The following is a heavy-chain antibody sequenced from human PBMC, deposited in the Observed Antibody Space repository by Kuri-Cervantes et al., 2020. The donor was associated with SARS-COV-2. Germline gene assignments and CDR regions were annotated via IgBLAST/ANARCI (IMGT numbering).Heavy chain of an antibody. D-gene: IGHD3-3*01. CDR3: ARGPTGGYDFWSGYETNFDY. CDR1: GGSISSSSYY. V-gene: IGHV4-39*01. J-gene: IGHJ4*02. Sequence: GSLRLSCTVSGGSISSSSYYWGWIRQPPGKGREWIGSIYYSGSTYYNPSLKSRVTISVDTSKNQLSLKLSSVTAADTAVYYCARGPTGGYDFWSGYETNFDYWGQGTLVTVSS. CDR2: IYYSGST.